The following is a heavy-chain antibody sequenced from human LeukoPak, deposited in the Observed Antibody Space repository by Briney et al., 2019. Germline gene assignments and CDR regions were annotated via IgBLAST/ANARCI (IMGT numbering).Heavy chain of an antibody. CDR2: IIDSGGRT. V-gene: IGHV3-23*01. Sequence: GGSLRLSCAVSGLTLSNYGMSWVRQAPGKGLDWVAGIIDSGGRTKYADSVKGRFTISRNNPKNALFLQMNSLRPEDTAVYFCAKRGVVIRVILVGFHKEANYFDCWGQGALVTVSS. J-gene: IGHJ4*02. CDR1: GLTLSNYG. D-gene: IGHD3-22*01. CDR3: AKRGVVIRVILVGFHKEANYFDC.